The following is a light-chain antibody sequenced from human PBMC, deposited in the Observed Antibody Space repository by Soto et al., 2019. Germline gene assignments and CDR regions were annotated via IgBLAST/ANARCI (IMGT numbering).Light chain of an antibody. CDR1: QTISSW. CDR3: QQYNSYLWT. V-gene: IGKV1-5*01. Sequence: DIPMTQSPSTLSASVGDRVTITCRASQTISSWLAWYQQKPGKAPNLLIYDASSLESGVPSRFSGSGSGTEFTLTFSSLQPDDFATYYCQQYNSYLWTFGQGTKVEIK. CDR2: DAS. J-gene: IGKJ1*01.